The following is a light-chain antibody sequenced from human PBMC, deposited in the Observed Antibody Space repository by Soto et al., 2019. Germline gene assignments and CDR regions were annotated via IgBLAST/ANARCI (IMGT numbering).Light chain of an antibody. CDR2: GAS. Sequence: EIVLTQSPGTLTLSPGERATLSCRSSQSVSSRYLAWYQQKPGQAPRLPFNGASSRATGIPARFSGSGSGTDFPLTISGLEPADFAVYYCQPFGSSPRPFGQGTTGDI. CDR1: QSVSSRY. CDR3: QPFGSSPRP. J-gene: IGKJ1*01. V-gene: IGKV3-20*01.